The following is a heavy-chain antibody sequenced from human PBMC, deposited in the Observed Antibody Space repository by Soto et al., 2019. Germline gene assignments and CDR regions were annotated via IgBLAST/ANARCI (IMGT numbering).Heavy chain of an antibody. CDR1: GGTFSSYT. CDR2: IIPILGIA. J-gene: IGHJ4*02. CDR3: ARANSGYEFDY. V-gene: IGHV1-69*02. Sequence: QVQLVQSGAAVKKPGSSVKVSCKASGGTFSSYTISWVRQAPGQGLEWMGRIIPILGIANYAQKFQGRVTITADKSTSTAYMELSSLRSEDTAVYYCARANSGYEFDYWGQGTLVTVSS. D-gene: IGHD5-12*01.